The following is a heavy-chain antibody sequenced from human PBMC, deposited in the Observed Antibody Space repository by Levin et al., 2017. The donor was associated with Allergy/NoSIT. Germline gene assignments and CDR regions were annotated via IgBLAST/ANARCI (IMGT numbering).Heavy chain of an antibody. CDR2: FDPEDGET. V-gene: IGHV1-24*01. CDR3: ATPPYDFWSRKKSFDY. CDR1: GYTLTELS. J-gene: IGHJ4*02. D-gene: IGHD3-3*01. Sequence: ASVKVSCKVSGYTLTELSMHWVRQAPGKGLEWMGGFDPEDGETIYAQKFQGRVTMTEDTSTDTAYMKLSSLRSEDTAVYYCATPPYDFWSRKKSFDYWGQGTLVTVSS.